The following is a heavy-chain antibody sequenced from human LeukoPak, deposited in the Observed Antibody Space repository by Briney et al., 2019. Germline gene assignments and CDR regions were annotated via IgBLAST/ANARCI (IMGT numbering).Heavy chain of an antibody. J-gene: IGHJ5*02. Sequence: GGSLRLSCAASGFTFSDYYMSWIRQAPGKGLDWFSYISSSGSTIYYADSVKGRFTISRDNAKNSLYLQMTSLRAEDTAVYYCARGGRDGYIPTGREFDPWGQGTLVTVSS. CDR2: ISSSGSTI. CDR3: ARGGRDGYIPTGREFDP. D-gene: IGHD5-24*01. V-gene: IGHV3-11*01. CDR1: GFTFSDYY.